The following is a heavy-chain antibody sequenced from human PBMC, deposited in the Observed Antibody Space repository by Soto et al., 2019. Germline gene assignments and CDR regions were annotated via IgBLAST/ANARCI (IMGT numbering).Heavy chain of an antibody. Sequence: SETLSLTCTVSGGSISSYYWSWIRQPPGKGLEWIGYIYYSGSTNYNPSLKSRVTISVDTSKNQFSLKLSSVTAADTAVYYCARGLYDSSGYYSWFDPWGQGTLVTVSS. CDR1: GGSISSYY. CDR3: ARGLYDSSGYYSWFDP. V-gene: IGHV4-59*01. D-gene: IGHD3-22*01. CDR2: IYYSGST. J-gene: IGHJ5*02.